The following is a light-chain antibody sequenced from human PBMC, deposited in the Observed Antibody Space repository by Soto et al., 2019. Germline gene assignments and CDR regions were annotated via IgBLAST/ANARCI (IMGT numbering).Light chain of an antibody. J-gene: IGKJ4*01. CDR2: GAS. Sequence: EIVMTQSPATLSVSPGERATLSCRASQSVSSNLAWYQQKPGQAPRLLIYGASIRATGIPARFSGSGSGTEFTLTIRSLQSADFAVYYCQQYNNWTLTFGGGTKVEIK. V-gene: IGKV3-15*01. CDR3: QQYNNWTLT. CDR1: QSVSSN.